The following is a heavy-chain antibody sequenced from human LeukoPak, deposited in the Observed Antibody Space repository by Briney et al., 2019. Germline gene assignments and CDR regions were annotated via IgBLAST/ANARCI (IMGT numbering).Heavy chain of an antibody. D-gene: IGHD5-18*01. CDR1: GFTFSSYD. Sequence: GGSLRLSCAASGFTFSSYDMHWVRQATGKGLEWVSAIGTAGDTYYPGSVKGRFTISRENAKNSLYLQMNSLRAGDTAVYYCARAVGYSYGPDAFDIWGQGTMVTVSS. CDR2: IGTAGDT. J-gene: IGHJ3*02. CDR3: ARAVGYSYGPDAFDI. V-gene: IGHV3-13*01.